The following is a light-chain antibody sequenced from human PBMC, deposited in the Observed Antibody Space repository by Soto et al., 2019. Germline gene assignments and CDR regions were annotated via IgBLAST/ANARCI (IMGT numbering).Light chain of an antibody. CDR2: EVS. J-gene: IGLJ1*01. V-gene: IGLV2-8*01. CDR1: SSDVGTYDY. Sequence: QSVLTQPPSASGSLGQSVTISCTGISSDVGTYDYVSWYQQHPGRAPKLIIFEVSKRPSGVPDRFSGPKSGKKASMIVSELQPDDEAEYHCASYTGHDFTFVFGTETKVTVL. CDR3: ASYTGHDFTFV.